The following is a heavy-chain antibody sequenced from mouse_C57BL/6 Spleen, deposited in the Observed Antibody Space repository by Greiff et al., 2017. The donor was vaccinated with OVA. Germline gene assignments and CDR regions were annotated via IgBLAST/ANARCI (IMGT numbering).Heavy chain of an antibody. CDR2: ISDGGSYT. D-gene: IGHD2-3*01. Sequence: EVQGVESGGGLVKPGGSLKLSCAASGFTFSSYAMSWVRQTPEKRLEWVATISDGGSYTYYPDNVKGRFTISRDNAKNNLYLQMSHLKSEDTAMYYGARGWLLPFAYWGQGTLVTVAA. CDR1: GFTFSSYA. CDR3: ARGWLLPFAY. V-gene: IGHV5-4*01. J-gene: IGHJ3*01.